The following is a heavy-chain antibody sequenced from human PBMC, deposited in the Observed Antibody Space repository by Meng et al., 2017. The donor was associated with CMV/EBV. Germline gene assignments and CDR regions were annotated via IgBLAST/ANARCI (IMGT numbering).Heavy chain of an antibody. Sequence: GESLKISCAASGFTFTRHWMHWVRQAPGKGLVCVSPIISDGTCTSYADFVKGRFTISRDNSKNTLYLQMKSLRAEDTAVYYCASASDSSSGGYYYAFDYWGQGTLVTVSS. V-gene: IGHV3-74*01. J-gene: IGHJ4*02. CDR2: IISDGTCT. CDR3: ASASDSSSGGYYYAFDY. CDR1: GFTFTRHW. D-gene: IGHD1-26*01.